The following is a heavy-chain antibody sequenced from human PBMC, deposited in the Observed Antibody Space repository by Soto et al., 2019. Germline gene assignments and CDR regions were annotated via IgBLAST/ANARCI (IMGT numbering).Heavy chain of an antibody. CDR1: GDTFTTYD. Sequence: ASVKVSCKASGDTFTTYDINWVRQATGHGLEWMGWINPNSGNIGYAQRFQGRVTMTRDTAIRTAYMEVSSLRSDDTAVYYCETARASASYYLIDYWGQGTLVTVSS. CDR3: ETARASASYYLIDY. V-gene: IGHV1-8*01. D-gene: IGHD3-10*01. CDR2: INPNSGNI. J-gene: IGHJ4*02.